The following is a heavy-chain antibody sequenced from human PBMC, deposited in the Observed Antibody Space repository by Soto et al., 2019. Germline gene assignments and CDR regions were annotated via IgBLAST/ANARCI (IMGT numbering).Heavy chain of an antibody. D-gene: IGHD3-22*01. Sequence: SETLSLTCTVSGGSISSYYWSWIRQPPGKGLEWIGYIYYSGSTNYNPSLKSRVTISVDTSKNQFSLKLSSVTAADTAVYYCARGLISGHYLYDAFDIWGQGTMVTVSS. CDR3: ARGLISGHYLYDAFDI. CDR1: GGSISSYY. J-gene: IGHJ3*02. CDR2: IYYSGST. V-gene: IGHV4-59*01.